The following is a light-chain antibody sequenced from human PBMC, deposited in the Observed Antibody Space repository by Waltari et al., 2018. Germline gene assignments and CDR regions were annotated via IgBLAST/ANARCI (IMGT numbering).Light chain of an antibody. CDR1: SNNIGSFSV. CDR2: EDN. Sequence: QSALTQPDSVSGSPGQSITIPCTGTSNNIGSFSVASWYQQSPGKAPKPIIYEDNKRPSGVSTRFSGSKSGNTASLTISGLQAEDEADYFCSSYPHSYTFVFGTGTKVTVL. V-gene: IGLV2-23*01. J-gene: IGLJ1*01. CDR3: SSYPHSYTFV.